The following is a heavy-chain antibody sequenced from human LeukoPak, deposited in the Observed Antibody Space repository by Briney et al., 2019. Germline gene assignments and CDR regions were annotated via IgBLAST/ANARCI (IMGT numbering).Heavy chain of an antibody. J-gene: IGHJ6*03. Sequence: GGSLRLSCVASGFTFSSYWMTWVRQAPGKGLEWVANIKTDGSQIYYVDSVKGRFTISRDNAKNSLYLQMNSLRAEDTAVYYCARDPRVLEWLYYMDVWGKGTTVTVSS. CDR1: GFTFSSYW. D-gene: IGHD3-3*01. CDR3: ARDPRVLEWLYYMDV. V-gene: IGHV3-7*01. CDR2: IKTDGSQI.